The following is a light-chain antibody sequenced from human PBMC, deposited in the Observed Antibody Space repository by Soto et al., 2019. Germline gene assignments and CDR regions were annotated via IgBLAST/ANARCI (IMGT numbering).Light chain of an antibody. CDR3: QQYNNRPPIT. CDR1: QNINTN. J-gene: IGKJ5*01. Sequence: DIVMTQSPATLSVSPGERATLSCRASQNINTNLAWYQQKPGQAPRLLGYGAFTRAPGIPARFSGSGSGTEFALTITSLQSEDFAVHYRQQYNNRPPITSVQGTRLEMK. CDR2: GAF. V-gene: IGKV3-15*01.